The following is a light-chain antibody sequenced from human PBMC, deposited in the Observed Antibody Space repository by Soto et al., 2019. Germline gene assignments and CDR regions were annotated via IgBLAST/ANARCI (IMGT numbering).Light chain of an antibody. CDR1: QSVTSSY. J-gene: IGKJ4*01. V-gene: IGKV3-20*01. CDR3: QQYSTSRLT. CDR2: GAS. Sequence: EIVLTQSPGTLSLSSGERATLSCRASQSVTSSYLAWYQQKPGQAPRLLISGASSRATGIPDRFSGSGSGTEFTLTISRLEPEDFAVYYCQQYSTSRLTFGRGTKVEIK.